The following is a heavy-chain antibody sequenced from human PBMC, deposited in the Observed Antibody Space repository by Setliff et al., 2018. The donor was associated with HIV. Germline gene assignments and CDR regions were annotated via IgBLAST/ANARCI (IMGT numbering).Heavy chain of an antibody. J-gene: IGHJ5*02. V-gene: IGHV4-39*07. CDR2: INHSGTT. CDR3: ARGLGYKGWFDP. Sequence: SETLSLTCTVSGDSITSTNYYWTWIRQPPGKGLEWIGEINHSGTTKYSPSLKSRVTISVDTSKNQFSLRLTSVTAADTAVYYCARGLGYKGWFDPWGQGSLVTVSS. CDR1: GDSITSTNYY. D-gene: IGHD1-20*01.